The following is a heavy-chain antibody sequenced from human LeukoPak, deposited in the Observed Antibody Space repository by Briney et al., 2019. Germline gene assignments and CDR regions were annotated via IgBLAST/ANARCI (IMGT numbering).Heavy chain of an antibody. CDR2: IYYSGST. J-gene: IGHJ5*02. Sequence: SETLSLTCTVSGGSISSYYWSWIRQPPGKGLEWIGYIYYSGSTNYNPSLKSRVTISVDTSKNQFSPKLSSVTAADAAVYYCAREYSSGWYGWFDPWGQGTLVTVSS. CDR3: AREYSSGWYGWFDP. V-gene: IGHV4-59*01. D-gene: IGHD6-19*01. CDR1: GGSISSYY.